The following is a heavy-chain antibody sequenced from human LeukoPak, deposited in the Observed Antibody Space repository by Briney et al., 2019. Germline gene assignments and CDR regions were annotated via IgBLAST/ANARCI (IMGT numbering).Heavy chain of an antibody. D-gene: IGHD3-10*01. J-gene: IGHJ4*02. CDR2: IYSGGST. CDR1: GFTVSSNY. V-gene: IGHV3-66*02. CDR3: ARGVTMVRGVINYFDY. Sequence: GGSLRLSCAASGFTVSSNYMSWVRQAPGKGLEWVSVIYSGGSTYYADSVKGRFTISRDNSKNTLYLQMNSLRAEDTAVYYCARGVTMVRGVINYFDYWGQGTLVIVSS.